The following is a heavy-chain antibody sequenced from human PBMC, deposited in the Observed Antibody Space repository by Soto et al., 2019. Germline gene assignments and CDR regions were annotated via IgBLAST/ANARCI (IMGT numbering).Heavy chain of an antibody. J-gene: IGHJ3*02. V-gene: IGHV3-66*01. CDR1: GFIVSDTY. Sequence: GGSLRLSCTASGFIVSDTYVNWVRQAPGKGLEWVSVISNRGDTHYADSVRGRFSLSRDISDNTLHLQMNNLRVEDTAVYYCAREPRYCRGGSCSITGDAYDIWGQGTMVTVSS. CDR3: AREPRYCRGGSCSITGDAYDI. D-gene: IGHD2-15*01. CDR2: ISNRGDT.